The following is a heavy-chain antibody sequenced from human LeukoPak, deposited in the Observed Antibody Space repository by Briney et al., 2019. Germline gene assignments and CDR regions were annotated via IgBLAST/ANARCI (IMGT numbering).Heavy chain of an antibody. Sequence: PGGSLRLSCAASGFTFSSYGMHWVRQAPGKGLEWVAVISYDGSNKYYADSVKGRFTISRDNSKNTLYLQMNSLRAEDTAVYYCARDGGGIVVVIEVSYYFDYWGQGTLVTVSS. CDR1: GFTFSSYG. J-gene: IGHJ4*02. V-gene: IGHV3-30*03. D-gene: IGHD3-22*01. CDR3: ARDGGGIVVVIEVSYYFDY. CDR2: ISYDGSNK.